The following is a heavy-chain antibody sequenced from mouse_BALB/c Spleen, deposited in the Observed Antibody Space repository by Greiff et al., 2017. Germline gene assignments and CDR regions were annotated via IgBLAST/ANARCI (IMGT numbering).Heavy chain of an antibody. CDR2: IWAGGST. D-gene: IGHD2-3*01. CDR1: GFSLTSYG. CDR3: ARGPSIYDGYYGLAY. V-gene: IGHV2-9*02. J-gene: IGHJ3*01. Sequence: QVQLKESGPGLVAPSQSLSITCTVSGFSLTSYGVHWVRQPPGKGLEWLGVIWAGGSTNYNSALMSRLSISKDNSKSQVFLKMNSLQTDDTAMYYCARGPSIYDGYYGLAYWGQGTLVTVSA.